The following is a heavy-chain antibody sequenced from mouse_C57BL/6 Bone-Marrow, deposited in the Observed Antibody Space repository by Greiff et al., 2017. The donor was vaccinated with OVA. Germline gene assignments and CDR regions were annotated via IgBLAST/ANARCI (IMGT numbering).Heavy chain of an antibody. D-gene: IGHD6-1*01. CDR1: GYTFTSYW. V-gene: IGHV1-61*01. CDR2: IYPSDSET. Sequence: VQLQQPGAELVRPGSSVKLSCKASGYTFTSYWMDWVKQRPGQGLEWIGNIYPSDSETHYNQKFKDKATLTVDKSSSPAYMQLSSLTSEDSAVYYCASGGHNGGWFAYWGQGTLVTVSA. J-gene: IGHJ3*01. CDR3: ASGGHNGGWFAY.